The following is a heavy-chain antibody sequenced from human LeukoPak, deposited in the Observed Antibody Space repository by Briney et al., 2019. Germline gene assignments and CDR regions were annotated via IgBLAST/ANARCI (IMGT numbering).Heavy chain of an antibody. J-gene: IGHJ4*02. CDR1: GITISRYW. CDR3: AKHGGDFWSGYSFDY. Sequence: GGSLRLSCAASGITISRYWMHWVRQAPGKGLEWVSAIIGSGGSTYYADSVKGRFTISRDNSKNTLYPQMNSLRAEDTAVYYCAKHGGDFWSGYSFDYWGQG. CDR2: IIGSGGST. D-gene: IGHD3-3*01. V-gene: IGHV3-23*01.